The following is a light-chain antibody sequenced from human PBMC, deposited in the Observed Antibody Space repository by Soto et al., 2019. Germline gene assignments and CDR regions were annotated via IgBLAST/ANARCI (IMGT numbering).Light chain of an antibody. Sequence: EIVLTQSPGTLSLSPGERATLSCRASQSVTSSYLAWYQHKRGQAPRLLIYGASNWATGIPDRFSGSGSGTDFTLTISRLEPEDFAVYYCQQFGSSPPWTFGQGTKVEIK. CDR1: QSVTSSY. CDR2: GAS. V-gene: IGKV3-20*01. CDR3: QQFGSSPPWT. J-gene: IGKJ1*01.